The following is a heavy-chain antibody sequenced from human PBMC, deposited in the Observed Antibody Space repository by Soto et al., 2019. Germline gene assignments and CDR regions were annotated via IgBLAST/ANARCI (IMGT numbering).Heavy chain of an antibody. CDR1: GYSFTSYW. J-gene: IGHJ4*02. CDR2: IDPSDSYT. D-gene: IGHD3-9*01. V-gene: IGHV5-10-1*01. Sequence: SGESLKISCKGSGYSFTSYWISWVRQMPGKGLEWMGRIDPSDSYTNYSPSFQGHVTISADKSISTAYLQWSSLKASDTAMYYCASDNYQRDILTGYLNDYWGQGTLVTVSS. CDR3: ASDNYQRDILTGYLNDY.